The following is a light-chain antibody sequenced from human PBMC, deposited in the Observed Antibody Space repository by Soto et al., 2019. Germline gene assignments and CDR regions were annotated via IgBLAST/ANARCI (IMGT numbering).Light chain of an antibody. CDR1: SSNIGAGYD. Sequence: QSVLTQPPSVSGAPGQRVTISCTGSSSNIGAGYDVHWYQQRPGAAPKLLISANINRPSGVPDRFSGSKSGTSASLAITGLQADDEGDYYCQSYYSTLSARYVFGPGTKVTAL. V-gene: IGLV1-40*01. J-gene: IGLJ1*01. CDR3: QSYYSTLSARYV. CDR2: ANI.